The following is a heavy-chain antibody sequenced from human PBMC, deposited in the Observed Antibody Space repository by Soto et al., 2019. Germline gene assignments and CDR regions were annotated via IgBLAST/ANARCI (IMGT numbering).Heavy chain of an antibody. CDR2: INPSTGTT. CDR1: GYTFTNDY. V-gene: IGHV1-46*01. D-gene: IGHD3-10*01. CDR3: GGASWERVRGGEGVGG. Sequence: QVQLVQSGAEVKKPGASVKVSCKASGYTFTNDYMHWVRQAPGQGLEWMGIINPSTGTTSYAQKFQGRVTMTRDTSTSTVHMELSSLGSGERAVGWWGGASWERVRGGEGVGGWGQGAGVTGSS. J-gene: IGHJ4*02.